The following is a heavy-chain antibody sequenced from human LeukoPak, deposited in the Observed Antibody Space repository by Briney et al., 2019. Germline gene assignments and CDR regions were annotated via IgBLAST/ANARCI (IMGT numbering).Heavy chain of an antibody. J-gene: IGHJ3*02. D-gene: IGHD6-19*01. CDR1: GFTFSSYS. CDR3: AKSHGYSSGWTHHDAFDI. CDR2: ISSSSRYI. V-gene: IGHV3-21*04. Sequence: GGSLRLPCAASGFTFSSYSMNWVRQAPGKGLEWVSSISSSSRYIYYSDSLKGRFTISRDNAKNTLYLQMNSLRAEDTAVYYCAKSHGYSSGWTHHDAFDIWGQGTMVTVSS.